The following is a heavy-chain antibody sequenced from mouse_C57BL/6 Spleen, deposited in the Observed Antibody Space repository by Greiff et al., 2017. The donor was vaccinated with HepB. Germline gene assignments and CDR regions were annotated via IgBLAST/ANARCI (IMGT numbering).Heavy chain of an antibody. CDR2: INPNNGGT. V-gene: IGHV1-26*01. D-gene: IGHD1-1*02. J-gene: IGHJ2*01. Sequence: VQLQQSGPELVKPGASVKISCKASGYTFTDYYMNWVKQSHGKSLEWIGDINPNNGGTSYNQKFKGKATLTVDKSSSTAYMELRSLTSEDSAVYYCARGWCDYWGQGTTLTVSS. CDR1: GYTFTDYY. CDR3: ARGWCDY.